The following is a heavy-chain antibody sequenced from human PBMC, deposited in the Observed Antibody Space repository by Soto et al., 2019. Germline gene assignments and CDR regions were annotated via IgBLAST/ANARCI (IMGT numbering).Heavy chain of an antibody. CDR1: GYAFTTYG. V-gene: IGHV1-18*01. CDR3: ARGRYGDY. CDR2: ISAHNGNT. J-gene: IGHJ4*02. D-gene: IGHD1-1*01. Sequence: QVHLVQSGAEVKKPGASVKVSCQGSGYAFTTYGITWVRQAPGQGLEWMGWISAHNGNTNYAQKLQGRVTVTRDTSTSPAYMELRSLRSAATAVYYCARGRYGDYWGQGALVTVSS.